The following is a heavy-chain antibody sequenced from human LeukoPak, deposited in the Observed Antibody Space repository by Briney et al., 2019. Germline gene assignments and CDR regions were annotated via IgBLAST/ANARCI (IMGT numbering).Heavy chain of an antibody. V-gene: IGHV4-34*01. CDR1: GGSFSGYY. CDR3: ARPGPRYSSSWYQFNWFDP. D-gene: IGHD6-13*01. J-gene: IGHJ5*02. Sequence: SETLSLTCAVYGGSFSGYYWSWIRQPPGKGLEWIGETNHSGSTNYNPSLKSRVTISVDTSKNQFSLKLSSVTAADTAVYYCARPGPRYSSSWYQFNWFDPWGQGTLVTVSS. CDR2: TNHSGST.